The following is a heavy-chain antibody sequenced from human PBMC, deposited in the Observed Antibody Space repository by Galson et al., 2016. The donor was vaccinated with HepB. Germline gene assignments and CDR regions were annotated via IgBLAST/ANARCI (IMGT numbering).Heavy chain of an antibody. CDR1: GFTFRDFY. J-gene: IGHJ6*02. Sequence: SLRLSCAASGFTFRDFYMNWVRQAPGKGLEWVAYITSGSATIYYADSVKGRFTISRDNAKKSLYLQMDSLRNEDSAVYYCARAGRPTTRYYGMDVWGQGTTVTVSS. V-gene: IGHV3-48*02. D-gene: IGHD1-7*01. CDR2: ITSGSATI. CDR3: ARAGRPTTRYYGMDV.